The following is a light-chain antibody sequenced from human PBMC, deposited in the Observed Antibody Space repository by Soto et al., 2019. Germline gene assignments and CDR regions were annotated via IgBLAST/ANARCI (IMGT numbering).Light chain of an antibody. Sequence: DIQMTQSPSTLSASVGDRVTITCRASQSISSWLAWYQQKPGKAPKLLIYKASSLESGVPSRFSGSESGTEFTLTISSLQPDDFATYYCQQDNSYWTFGQGTKVEIK. CDR1: QSISSW. J-gene: IGKJ1*01. V-gene: IGKV1-5*03. CDR2: KAS. CDR3: QQDNSYWT.